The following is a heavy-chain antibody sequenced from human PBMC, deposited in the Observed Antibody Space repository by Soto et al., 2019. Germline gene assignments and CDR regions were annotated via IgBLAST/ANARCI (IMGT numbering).Heavy chain of an antibody. CDR3: ARGAPYYDFWSGYSHYGMDV. CDR2: IWYDGSNK. Sequence: QPGGSLRLSCAASGFTFSSYGMHWVRQAPGKGLEWVAVIWYDGSNKYYADSVKGRFTISRDNSKNTLYLQMNSPRAEDTAVYYCARGAPYYDFWSGYSHYGMDVWGQGTTVTVSS. CDR1: GFTFSSYG. V-gene: IGHV3-33*01. D-gene: IGHD3-3*01. J-gene: IGHJ6*02.